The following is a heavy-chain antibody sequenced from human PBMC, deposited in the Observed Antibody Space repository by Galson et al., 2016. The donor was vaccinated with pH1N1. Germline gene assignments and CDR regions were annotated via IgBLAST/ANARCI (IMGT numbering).Heavy chain of an antibody. Sequence: SLRLSCAASGFTFSSYAMIWVRQAPGKGLEWVSTISGNGGSTYYADSVKGRFTVSRDSSMNTVYLQMNSLRAEDTAIYYCTKARVGNYYFDYWGQGSLVTVSS. J-gene: IGHJ4*02. CDR1: GFTFSSYA. CDR3: TKARVGNYYFDY. CDR2: ISGNGGST. D-gene: IGHD1-7*01. V-gene: IGHV3-23*01.